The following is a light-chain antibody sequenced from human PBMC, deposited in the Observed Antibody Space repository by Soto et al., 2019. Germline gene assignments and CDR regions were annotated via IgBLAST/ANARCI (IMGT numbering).Light chain of an antibody. Sequence: AIQLTQSPSSQSASVGDRVTITCRAGQVISGALAWYQQKPGKAPKLLIYAAYILQSGVPSRFSGSGSGTDFTLTISSLQPEDFATYFCLQDYSYPLTFGGGTKLEIK. CDR3: LQDYSYPLT. CDR2: AAY. CDR1: QVISGA. J-gene: IGKJ4*01. V-gene: IGKV1-6*01.